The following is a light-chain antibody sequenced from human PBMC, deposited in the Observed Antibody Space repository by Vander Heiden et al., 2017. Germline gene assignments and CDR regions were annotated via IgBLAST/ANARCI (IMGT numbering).Light chain of an antibody. CDR1: SSDVGGYNY. V-gene: IGLV2-14*01. CDR3: SSYTSSSTPWV. CDR2: DVS. J-gene: IGLJ3*02. Sequence: QSALTQPASVSGSPAHSLTISCTGTSSDVGGYNYVSWYQQHPGKAPKLMIYDVSNRPSGVSNRFSGSKSGNTASLTISGLQAEDEADYYCSSYTSSSTPWVFGGGTKLTVL.